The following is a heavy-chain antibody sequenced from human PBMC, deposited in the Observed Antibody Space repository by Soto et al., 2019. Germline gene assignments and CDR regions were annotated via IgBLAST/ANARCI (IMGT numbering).Heavy chain of an antibody. CDR3: ARPFQSWPGGWYFDL. D-gene: IGHD3-16*01. CDR2: IIPIFGTA. J-gene: IGHJ2*01. V-gene: IGHV1-69*13. CDR1: GGTFSSYS. Sequence: SVKVSCKASGGTFSSYSINWVRQAPGQGLEWMGGIIPIFGTANYAQKFQGRVTLTADESTSTAHMELSSLRNEDTAVYYCARPFQSWPGGWYFDLWGRGTLVTVPQ.